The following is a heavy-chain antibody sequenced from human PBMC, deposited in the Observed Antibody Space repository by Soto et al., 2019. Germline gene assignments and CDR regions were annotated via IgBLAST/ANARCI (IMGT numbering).Heavy chain of an antibody. CDR3: VRDSGAKLSSS. V-gene: IGHV1-3*01. Sequence: ASVKVSCKASGYTFTSYGIHWVRQAPGQRLEWMGWINAANGDTKYSPKFQGRVTITRDTSASTAYMELSSLRSEDTAVYYCVRDSGAKLSSSWGQGPLVTVPS. D-gene: IGHD6-13*01. J-gene: IGHJ4*02. CDR2: INAANGDT. CDR1: GYTFTSYG.